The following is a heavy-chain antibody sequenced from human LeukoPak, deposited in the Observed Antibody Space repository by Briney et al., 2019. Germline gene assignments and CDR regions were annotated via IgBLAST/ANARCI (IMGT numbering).Heavy chain of an antibody. Sequence: GGSLRLSCAASGFTFSSYSMNWVRQAPGKGLEWVSYISSSSSTIYYADSVKGRFTISRDNAKNSLYLQMNSLRAEDTAVYYCARERIPSGYYYYYYYMDVWGKGTTVTVSS. CDR1: GFTFSSYS. CDR2: ISSSSSTI. J-gene: IGHJ6*03. D-gene: IGHD2/OR15-2a*01. CDR3: ARERIPSGYYYYYYYMDV. V-gene: IGHV3-48*01.